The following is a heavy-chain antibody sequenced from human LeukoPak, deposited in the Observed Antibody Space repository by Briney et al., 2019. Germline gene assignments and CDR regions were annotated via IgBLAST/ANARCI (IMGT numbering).Heavy chain of an antibody. CDR1: GYTFTGYY. CDR2: INPNSGGT. D-gene: IGHD1-1*01. J-gene: IGHJ5*02. V-gene: IGHV1-2*02. Sequence: GASVKVSCKASGYTFTGYYMHWVRQAPGQGLEWMGWINPNSGGTNYAQKFQGRVTMTRDTSISTAYMELSRLRSEDTAVYYCARGLLVERIRNWFDPWGQGTLVTVSS. CDR3: ARGLLVERIRNWFDP.